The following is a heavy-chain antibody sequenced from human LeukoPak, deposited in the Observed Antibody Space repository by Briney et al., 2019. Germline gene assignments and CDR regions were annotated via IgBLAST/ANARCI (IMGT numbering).Heavy chain of an antibody. J-gene: IGHJ4*02. CDR3: ARGRRERSLVVPAAIYVYFDY. D-gene: IGHD2-2*01. CDR2: IYTSGST. V-gene: IGHV4-4*07. CDR1: GGSISSYY. Sequence: SETLSLTCTVSGGSISSYYWSWIRQPAGKGLEWIGRIYTSGSTNYNPSLKSRVTMSVDTSKNQFSLKLSSVTAADTAVYYCARGRRERSLVVPAAIYVYFDYWAREPWSPSPQ.